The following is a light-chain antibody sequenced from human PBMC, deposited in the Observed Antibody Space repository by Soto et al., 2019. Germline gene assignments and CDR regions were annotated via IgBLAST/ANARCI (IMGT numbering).Light chain of an antibody. J-gene: IGKJ4*01. CDR2: AAS. CDR1: QGISSH. CDR3: QHSHITPLT. Sequence: QMTQSPSSLSASVGDRITITCQASQGISSHLNWYQQKPGRAPKLLIYAASSLQSGVPSRFSGSGSGTDFTLTISSLQPEDFATYSCQHSHITPLTFGGGTKVDIK. V-gene: IGKV1-39*01.